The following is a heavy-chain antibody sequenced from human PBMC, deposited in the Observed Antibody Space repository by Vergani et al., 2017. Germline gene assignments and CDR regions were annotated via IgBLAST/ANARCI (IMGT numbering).Heavy chain of an antibody. Sequence: QVQLVQSGAEVKKPGSSVKVSCKASGGTFSSSTLSWVRQAPGQGLEWMGRIIPILGIANYAQKFQGRVTITADKSTSTAYMELSSLRSEDTAVYYCARTLTNYDSKPRARGFDYWGQGTLVTVSS. CDR1: GGTFSSST. D-gene: IGHD3-22*01. CDR2: IIPILGIA. CDR3: ARTLTNYDSKPRARGFDY. V-gene: IGHV1-69*02. J-gene: IGHJ4*02.